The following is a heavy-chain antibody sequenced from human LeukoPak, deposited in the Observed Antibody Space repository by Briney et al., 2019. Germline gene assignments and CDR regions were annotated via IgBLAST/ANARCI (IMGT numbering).Heavy chain of an antibody. D-gene: IGHD3-10*01. Sequence: ASVKVSCKASGYTLTSYGISWVRQAPGQGLEWMGWISAYNGNTNYAQKLQGRVTMTTDTSTSTAYMELRSLRSDDTAVYYCARLFGGSGRYYTPFDYWGQGTLVTVSS. J-gene: IGHJ4*02. CDR1: GYTLTSYG. V-gene: IGHV1-18*01. CDR2: ISAYNGNT. CDR3: ARLFGGSGRYYTPFDY.